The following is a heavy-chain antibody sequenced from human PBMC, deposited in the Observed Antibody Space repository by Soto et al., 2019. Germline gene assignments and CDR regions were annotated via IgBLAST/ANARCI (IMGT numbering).Heavy chain of an antibody. D-gene: IGHD4-17*01. CDR3: ARDNYGYHDGVDY. J-gene: IGHJ4*02. CDR2: IWDDGSNK. Sequence: QVQLVESGGGVVQPGRSLRLSCAASGFTFSSYGMHWVRQAPGKGLEWVAVIWDDGSNKYYADSVKGRFTISRDNSKNTLDLQMNSLRAEDTAVYYCARDNYGYHDGVDYWGQGTLVTVSS. CDR1: GFTFSSYG. V-gene: IGHV3-33*01.